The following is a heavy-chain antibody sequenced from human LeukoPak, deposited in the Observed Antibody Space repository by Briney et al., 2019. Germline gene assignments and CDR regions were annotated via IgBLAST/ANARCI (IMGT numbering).Heavy chain of an antibody. CDR3: VREGDCSGGPCATPWGYFDY. V-gene: IGHV4-31*03. D-gene: IGHD2-15*01. CDR1: GGSISDAAYY. Sequence: PSQTLSLTCTVSGGSISDAAYYWSWIRQHPGEGLEWIGYVFYSGSTSYNPSLKSRVTISVDTSKNQFSLKLSSVTAADTAVYYCVREGDCSGGPCATPWGYFDYWGQGTLVTVSS. J-gene: IGHJ4*02. CDR2: VFYSGST.